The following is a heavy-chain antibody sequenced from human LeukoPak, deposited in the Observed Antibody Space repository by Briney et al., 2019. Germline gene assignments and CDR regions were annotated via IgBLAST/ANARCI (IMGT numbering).Heavy chain of an antibody. CDR1: GVSISNSLYY. J-gene: IGHJ4*02. V-gene: IGHV4-61*02. CDR2: LFPSGGT. Sequence: SETLSLTCSVSGVSISNSLYYWTWIRQPVGGGLEWIGRLFPSGGTTYNPSLKSRVSISLDTSKNQFSLNLTSVTAADMAVYYCARGYDWNYILAHWGQGTLVTVSS. CDR3: ARGYDWNYILAH. D-gene: IGHD1-7*01.